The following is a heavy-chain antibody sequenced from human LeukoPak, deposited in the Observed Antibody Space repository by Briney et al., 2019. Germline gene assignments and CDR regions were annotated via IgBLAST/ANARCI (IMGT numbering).Heavy chain of an antibody. D-gene: IGHD3-22*01. CDR1: AGSISGNY. CDR2: IHYSGST. V-gene: IGHV4-59*01. Sequence: SETLSLTCAVSAGSISGNYWSWIRPPPGRAREWIGYIHYSGSTNYNPSLKSRVTMSVDTSKNQFSLKLSSVTAADTAVYYCARNYYDSSGFSVPFDYWGQGTLVTVSS. J-gene: IGHJ4*02. CDR3: ARNYYDSSGFSVPFDY.